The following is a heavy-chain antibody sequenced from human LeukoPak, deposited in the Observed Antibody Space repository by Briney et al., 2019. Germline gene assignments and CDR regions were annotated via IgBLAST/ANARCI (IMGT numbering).Heavy chain of an antibody. CDR3: ARDPYSRPYYFDY. D-gene: IGHD6-13*01. J-gene: IGHJ4*02. Sequence: GGSLRLSCAASGFTFSSYSMNWVRQASGKGLEWVSSISSSSSYIYYADSVKGRFTISRDNAKNSLYLQMNSLRAEDTAVYYCARDPYSRPYYFDYWGQGTLVTVSS. CDR2: ISSSSSYI. CDR1: GFTFSSYS. V-gene: IGHV3-21*01.